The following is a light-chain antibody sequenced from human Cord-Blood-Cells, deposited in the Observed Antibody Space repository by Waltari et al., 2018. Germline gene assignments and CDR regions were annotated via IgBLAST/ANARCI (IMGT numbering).Light chain of an antibody. Sequence: EIVMTQSPATLSVSPGERATLSCMASQSVSSNLAWYQQKHGQAPRLLIYGASTRATGIPARFNGSGSGTEFTLTISSLQSEDFAVYYCQQYNNWPPTYTFGQGTKLEIK. CDR3: QQYNNWPPTYT. CDR1: QSVSSN. V-gene: IGKV3-15*01. CDR2: GAS. J-gene: IGKJ2*01.